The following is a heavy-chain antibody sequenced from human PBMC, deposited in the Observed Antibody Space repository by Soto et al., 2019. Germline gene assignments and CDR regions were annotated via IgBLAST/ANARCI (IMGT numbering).Heavy chain of an antibody. D-gene: IGHD1-1*01. V-gene: IGHV3-30-3*01. CDR3: ASNDNLYRLDYYYYYGMDV. CDR1: GFTFSSYA. Sequence: QVQLVESGGGVVQPGRSLRLSCGASGFTFSSYAMHWVRQAPGKGLEWVAVISYDGSNKYYADSVKGRFTISRDNSKNTLYLQMNSLRAEDTAVYYCASNDNLYRLDYYYYYGMDVWGQGTTVTVSS. CDR2: ISYDGSNK. J-gene: IGHJ6*02.